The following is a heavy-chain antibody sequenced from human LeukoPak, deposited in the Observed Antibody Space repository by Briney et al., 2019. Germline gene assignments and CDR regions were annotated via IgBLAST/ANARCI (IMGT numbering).Heavy chain of an antibody. CDR2: IIPILGIA. CDR1: GGTFSSYA. D-gene: IGHD6-13*01. CDR3: ARDKWIGYRSSWYGNWFDP. V-gene: IGHV1-69*04. J-gene: IGHJ5*02. Sequence: SVKVSCKASGGTFSSYAISWVRQAPGQGLEWMGRIIPILGIANYAQKFQGRVTITADKSTSTAYMELSSLRSEDTAVYYCARDKWIGYRSSWYGNWFDPWGQGTLVTVSS.